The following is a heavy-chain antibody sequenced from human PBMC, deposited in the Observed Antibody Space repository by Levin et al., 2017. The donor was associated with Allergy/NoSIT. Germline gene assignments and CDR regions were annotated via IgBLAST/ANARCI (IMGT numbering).Heavy chain of an antibody. CDR2: ISGSDGST. J-gene: IGHJ4*02. CDR3: AKDLRDRSRGSYGN. CDR1: GITFRYYA. V-gene: IGHV3-23*01. D-gene: IGHD1-26*01. Sequence: GGSLRLSCVASGITFRYYAMSWVRQAPGKGLEWVSAISGSDGSTYYVDSVKGRFTISRDNSKNTLYLQMNSLRAEDTAIYYCAKDLRDRSRGSYGNWGQGTLVTVSS.